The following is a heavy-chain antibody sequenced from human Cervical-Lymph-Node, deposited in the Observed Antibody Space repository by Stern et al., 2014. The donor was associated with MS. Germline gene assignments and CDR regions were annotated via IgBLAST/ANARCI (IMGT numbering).Heavy chain of an antibody. CDR1: GHTLTDLS. CDR2: FAPEDGET. J-gene: IGHJ4*02. Sequence: QVQLVQSGAEVKKPGASVKVSCKVSGHTLTDLSLQWVRQAPGKGLEWMGGFAPEDGETIYAQNFQGRVTMTEDTSTDTAYMELSSLRSDDTAVYYCATHTYSGNYYLDHWGQGTLLTVSS. CDR3: ATHTYSGNYYLDH. D-gene: IGHD5-12*01. V-gene: IGHV1-24*01.